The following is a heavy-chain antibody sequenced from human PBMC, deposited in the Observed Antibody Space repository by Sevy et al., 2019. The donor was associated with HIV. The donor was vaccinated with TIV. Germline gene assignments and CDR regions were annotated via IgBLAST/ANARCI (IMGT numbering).Heavy chain of an antibody. CDR3: XXXXXXYAYAINFDY. Sequence: GGSLRLSCAASGFTFSSYAMSWVRQAPGKGLEWVSAISGSGGSTYYADSVKGRFTISRDNSKNTLYLQMNSLRAEDXXXXXXXXXXXXYAYAINFDYWGQGTLVTVSS. D-gene: IGHD5-12*01. J-gene: IGHJ4*02. CDR1: GFTFSSYA. CDR2: ISGSGGST. V-gene: IGHV3-23*01.